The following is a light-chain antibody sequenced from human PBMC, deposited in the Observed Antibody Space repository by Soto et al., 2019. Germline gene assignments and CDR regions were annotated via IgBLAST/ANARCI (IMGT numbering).Light chain of an antibody. CDR2: EVT. Sequence: QSALTQPASVSGSPGQSITISCTGTNSDVGGYDYVSWYQQHPDKAPKFMIYEVTNRPSGVSHRFSGSKSGNTASLTISGLQAEDEADYYCSSYTTTGTDVFGTGTKLTVL. CDR1: NSDVGGYDY. CDR3: SSYTTTGTDV. J-gene: IGLJ1*01. V-gene: IGLV2-14*01.